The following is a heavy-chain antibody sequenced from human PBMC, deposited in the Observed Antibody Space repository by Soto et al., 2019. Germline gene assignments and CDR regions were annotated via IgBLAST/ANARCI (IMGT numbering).Heavy chain of an antibody. Sequence: QVQLQQSGPGLVKPSQTLSLTCAISGDSVSSNSAAWNWIRQSPSRGLEWLGRTYYRSKWYNDYPVSVQSRITNNPDTSNNQVSLQLTSVKPDNTAVHYCARHQPAHGGYYNNWFNRWGQGTLITVSS. CDR3: ARHQPAHGGYYNNWFNR. CDR2: TYYRSKWYN. D-gene: IGHD5-12*01. J-gene: IGHJ5*02. V-gene: IGHV6-1*01. CDR1: GDSVSSNSAA.